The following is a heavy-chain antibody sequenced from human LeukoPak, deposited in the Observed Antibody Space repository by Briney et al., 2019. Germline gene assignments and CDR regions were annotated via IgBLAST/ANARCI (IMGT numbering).Heavy chain of an antibody. CDR3: ARGNGGVVPAAQENWFDP. D-gene: IGHD2-2*01. CDR1: GYTFTSYG. V-gene: IGHV1-18*01. Sequence: ASVKVSCKASGYTFTSYGISWVRQAPGQGLEWMGWISAYNGNTNYAQKLQGRVTMTTDTSTSTAYMELRSLRSDDTAVYYCARGNGGVVPAAQENWFDPWGQGTLVTVSS. J-gene: IGHJ5*02. CDR2: ISAYNGNT.